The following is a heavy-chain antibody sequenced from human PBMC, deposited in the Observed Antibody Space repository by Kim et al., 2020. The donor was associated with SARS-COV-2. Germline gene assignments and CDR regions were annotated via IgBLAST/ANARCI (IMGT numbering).Heavy chain of an antibody. CDR3: ASRGYSYGFGGRGGWYFDY. CDR1: GGSISSSSYY. J-gene: IGHJ4*02. CDR2: IYYSGST. D-gene: IGHD5-18*01. V-gene: IGHV4-39*01. Sequence: SETLSLTCTVSGGSISSSSYYWGWIRQPPGKGLEWIGSIYYSGSTYYNPSLKSRVTISVDTSKNQFSLQLSSVTAADTTVDYCASRGYSYGFGGRGGWYFDYWGQGTLVTVSS.